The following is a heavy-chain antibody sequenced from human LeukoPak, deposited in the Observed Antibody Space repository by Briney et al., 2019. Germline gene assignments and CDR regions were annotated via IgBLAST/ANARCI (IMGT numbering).Heavy chain of an antibody. Sequence: LGGSLRLSCAVSGFTFSSYAMHWVRQAPGKGLEWVAVISYDGSNKYYADSVKGRFTISRDNSKNTLYLQMNSLRAEDTAVYYCARVCVVVIAIRARGGQGTLVTVSS. CDR1: GFTFSSYA. J-gene: IGHJ4*02. CDR3: ARVCVVVIAIRAR. D-gene: IGHD2-21*01. V-gene: IGHV3-30-3*01. CDR2: ISYDGSNK.